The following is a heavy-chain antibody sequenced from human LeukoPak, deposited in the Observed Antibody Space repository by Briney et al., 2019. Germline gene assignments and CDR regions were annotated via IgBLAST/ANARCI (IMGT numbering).Heavy chain of an antibody. V-gene: IGHV3-30*03. J-gene: IGHJ4*02. D-gene: IGHD3-10*01. CDR1: GFTFSSFG. Sequence: GGSLRLSCSASGFTFSSFGMHWVRQAPGMGLEWVAMISYDGNAKYYADSVRGRFAISRDNSKNTLYLQMNSLRAEDTAVYYCARAPRGWTAVPDYWGQGTLVTVSS. CDR2: ISYDGNAK. CDR3: ARAPRGWTAVPDY.